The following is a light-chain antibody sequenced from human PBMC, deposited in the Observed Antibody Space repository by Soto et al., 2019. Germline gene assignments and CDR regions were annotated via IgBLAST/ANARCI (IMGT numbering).Light chain of an antibody. V-gene: IGLV2-14*01. J-gene: IGLJ2*01. Sequence: QSVLTQPASVSGSPGQSITISCTGTSSDVGSSNYVSWYQHHPGKAPRLMIYDVTNRPSGVSNRFSGSKSGNTASLTISGLQAEDEADYYCNSYTSSSTVVFGGGTKLTVL. CDR2: DVT. CDR3: NSYTSSSTVV. CDR1: SSDVGSSNY.